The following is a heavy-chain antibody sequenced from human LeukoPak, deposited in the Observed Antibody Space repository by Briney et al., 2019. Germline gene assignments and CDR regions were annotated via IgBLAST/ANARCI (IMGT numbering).Heavy chain of an antibody. V-gene: IGHV3-21*01. Sequence: GGSLRLSCAASGFTFSSYSMNWVRQAPGKGLEWVSSISSSSSYIYYADSVKGRFTISRDNAKNSLYPQMNSLRAEDTAVYYCARDYCSSTSCLEGFFDYWGQGTLVTVSS. J-gene: IGHJ4*02. CDR3: ARDYCSSTSCLEGFFDY. D-gene: IGHD2-2*01. CDR2: ISSSSSYI. CDR1: GFTFSSYS.